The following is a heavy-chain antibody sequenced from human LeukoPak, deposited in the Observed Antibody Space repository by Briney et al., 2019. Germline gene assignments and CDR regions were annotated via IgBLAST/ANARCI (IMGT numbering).Heavy chain of an antibody. V-gene: IGHV3-66*01. D-gene: IGHD5-24*01. CDR1: GFIVSSNY. J-gene: IGHJ4*02. CDR2: IYSGGST. Sequence: PGGSLRLSCAAAGFIVSSNYMSWVRQARGKGLEWVSVIYSGGSTYYADSVRGRFTISRDNSKNTVYLQMNSLRAEDTAVYYCARGDGYNFFDSWGQGTLVTVSS. CDR3: ARGDGYNFFDS.